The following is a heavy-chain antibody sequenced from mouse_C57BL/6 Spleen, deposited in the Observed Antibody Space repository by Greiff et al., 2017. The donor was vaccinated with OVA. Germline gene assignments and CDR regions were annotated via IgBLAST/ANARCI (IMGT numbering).Heavy chain of an antibody. J-gene: IGHJ3*01. CDR2: IDPSDSYT. CDR3: ACSYDYGGFAY. V-gene: IGHV1-50*01. CDR1: GYTFTSYW. D-gene: IGHD2-4*01. Sequence: VQLQQPGAELVKPGASVKLSCKASGYTFTSYWMQWVKQRPGQGLEWIGEIDPSDSYTNYNQKFKGKATLTVDTSSSTAYMQLSSLTSEDSAVYYCACSYDYGGFAYWGQGTLVTVSA.